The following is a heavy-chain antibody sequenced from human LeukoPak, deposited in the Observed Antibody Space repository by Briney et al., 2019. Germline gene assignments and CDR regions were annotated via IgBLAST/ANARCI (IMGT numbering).Heavy chain of an antibody. J-gene: IGHJ6*03. V-gene: IGHV5-51*01. CDR1: GYDSTNYW. Sequence: GESLKISCKVSGYDSTNYWIAWVRQMPRKGLEWMGVIYPGDSNTTYSPSFQGQVIISADKSITTAYLQWRSLRASDTAMYYCVRHARRTIFGVTKISYYMDVWGKGTTVTVSS. D-gene: IGHD3-3*02. CDR3: VRHARRTIFGVTKISYYMDV. CDR2: IYPGDSNT.